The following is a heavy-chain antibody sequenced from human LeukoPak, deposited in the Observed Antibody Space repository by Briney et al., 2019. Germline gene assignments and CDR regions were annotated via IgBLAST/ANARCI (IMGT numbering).Heavy chain of an antibody. J-gene: IGHJ4*02. CDR3: ATERLSGWYFDY. Sequence: GGSLRLSCAASGFTFSSYSMNWVRQAPGKGLEWVSSISSSSSYIYYADSVKGRFTISRDNAKDTLYLQMNSLRADDTAVYYCATERLSGWYFDYWGQGTLVTVSS. CDR2: ISSSSSYI. CDR1: GFTFSSYS. D-gene: IGHD6-19*01. V-gene: IGHV3-21*01.